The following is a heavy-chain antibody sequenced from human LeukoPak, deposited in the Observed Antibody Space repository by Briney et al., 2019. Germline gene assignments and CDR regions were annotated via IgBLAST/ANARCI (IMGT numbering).Heavy chain of an antibody. CDR3: ARDLRLLFYFDY. Sequence: GSVQVSCQASGYTFTSYYMHWVRQAPGQGLEWMGIINPSGGSTSYAQKFQGRVTMTRDTSTSTVYMELSSLRSEDTAVYYCARDLRLLFYFDYWGQGTLVTVSS. CDR2: INPSGGST. J-gene: IGHJ4*02. D-gene: IGHD5-12*01. V-gene: IGHV1-46*01. CDR1: GYTFTSYY.